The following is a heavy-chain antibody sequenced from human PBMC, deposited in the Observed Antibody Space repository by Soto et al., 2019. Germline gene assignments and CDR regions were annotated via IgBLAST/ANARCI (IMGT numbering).Heavy chain of an antibody. Sequence: QVQLVQSGAEVKKPGASVKVSCKASGYTFTSYGISWVRQAPGQGLEWMGWISAYNGNTNYAQKLQGRVTMTTDTSTSTAYMELRSLISDDTAVYYWARGHQGIKYHLLSLNWFDPWGQGTQVTVSS. CDR3: ARGHQGIKYHLLSLNWFDP. J-gene: IGHJ5*02. CDR1: GYTFTSYG. V-gene: IGHV1-18*01. D-gene: IGHD2-2*01. CDR2: ISAYNGNT.